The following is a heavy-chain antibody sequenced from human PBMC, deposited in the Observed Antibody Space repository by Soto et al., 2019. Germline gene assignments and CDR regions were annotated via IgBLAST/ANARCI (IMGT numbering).Heavy chain of an antibody. CDR2: IYYSGST. Sequence: SETLSLTCTVSGGSISSSSYYWGWIRQPPGKGLEWIGSIYYSGSTYYNPSLKSRVTISVDTSKNQFSLKLSSVTAADTAVYYCARGSGRPLPVTSEVGFDPWGQGTLVTVSS. D-gene: IGHD4-17*01. CDR1: GGSISSSSYY. V-gene: IGHV4-39*01. CDR3: ARGSGRPLPVTSEVGFDP. J-gene: IGHJ5*02.